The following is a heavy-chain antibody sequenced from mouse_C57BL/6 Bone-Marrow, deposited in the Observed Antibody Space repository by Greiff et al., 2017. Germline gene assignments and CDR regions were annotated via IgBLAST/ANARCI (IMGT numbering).Heavy chain of an antibody. CDR2: IYPGSGST. D-gene: IGHD1-1*01. CDR3: ARPYYGSSYWYFDV. Sequence: LQQPGAELVKPGASVKMSCKASGYTFTSYWITWVKQRPGQGLEWIGDIYPGSGSTNYNEKFKSKATLTVDTSSSTAYMQLSSLTSEDSAVYYCARPYYGSSYWYFDVWGTGTTVTVSS. J-gene: IGHJ1*03. CDR1: GYTFTSYW. V-gene: IGHV1-55*01.